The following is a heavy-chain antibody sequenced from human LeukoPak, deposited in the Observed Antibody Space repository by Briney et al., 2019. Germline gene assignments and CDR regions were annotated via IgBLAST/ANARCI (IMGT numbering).Heavy chain of an antibody. V-gene: IGHV3-7*01. J-gene: IGHJ4*02. Sequence: GGSLRLSCAASGFTFSSYSMSWVRQAPGKGLEWVANTNQDGSEKNYVDSVKGRFTISRDNAENSLDLQMNSLRAEDTAIYYCARDAYCSGGSCYVYWGRGTLVTVSS. D-gene: IGHD2-15*01. CDR1: GFTFSSYS. CDR2: TNQDGSEK. CDR3: ARDAYCSGGSCYVY.